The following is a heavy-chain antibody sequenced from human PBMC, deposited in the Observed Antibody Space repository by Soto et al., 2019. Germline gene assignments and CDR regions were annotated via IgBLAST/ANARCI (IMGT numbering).Heavy chain of an antibody. V-gene: IGHV3-15*01. CDR1: GFTFSNAW. CDR2: IKSKTDGGTT. Sequence: GGSLRLSCAASGFTFSNAWMSWVRQAPGKGLEWVGRIKSKTDGGTTDYAAPMKGRFTISRDDSKNTLYLQMNSLKTEDTAVYYCTTDTIFGVVMYYYYYGMDVWGQGTTVTAP. J-gene: IGHJ6*02. CDR3: TTDTIFGVVMYYYYYGMDV. D-gene: IGHD3-3*01.